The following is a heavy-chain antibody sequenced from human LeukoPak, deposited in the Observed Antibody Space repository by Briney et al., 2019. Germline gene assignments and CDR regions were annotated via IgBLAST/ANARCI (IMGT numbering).Heavy chain of an antibody. D-gene: IGHD3-9*01. Sequence: PSETLSLTCAVSGGSISSGGYSWSWIRQPPGKGLEWIGYIYHSGSTYYNPSLRSRVTISVDRSKTQFSLKLSSVTAADTAVYYCARGGVRYFDWLLSGYYFDYWGQGTLVTVSS. V-gene: IGHV4-30-2*01. CDR1: GGSISSGGYS. CDR2: IYHSGST. J-gene: IGHJ4*02. CDR3: ARGGVRYFDWLLSGYYFDY.